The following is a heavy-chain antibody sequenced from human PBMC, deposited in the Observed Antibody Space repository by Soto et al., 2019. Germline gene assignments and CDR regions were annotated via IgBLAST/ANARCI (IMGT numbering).Heavy chain of an antibody. CDR1: GGSISSSSYY. J-gene: IGHJ5*02. CDR2: IYYSGST. D-gene: IGHD3-3*02. CDR3: ASPKIAFYNWFDP. V-gene: IGHV4-39*01. Sequence: PSETLSLTCTVSGGSISSSSYYWGWLRQPPGKGLEWIGSIYYSGSTYYNPSLKSRVTISVDTSKNQFSLKLSSVTAAVTAVYYCASPKIAFYNWFDPWGQGTLVAVS.